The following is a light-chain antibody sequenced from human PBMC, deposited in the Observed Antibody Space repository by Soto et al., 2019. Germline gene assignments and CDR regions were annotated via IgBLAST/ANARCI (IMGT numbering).Light chain of an antibody. CDR2: EVF. J-gene: IGLJ2*01. CDR3: CSYAGRATYV. V-gene: IGLV2-23*02. CDR1: SSDVGSYNL. Sequence: QSVLTQPASVSGSPGQSITISCTGPSSDVGSYNLVSWYQQYPGKAPKLIIFEVFKRPSGVSHRFSGSKSGNTASLTISGLQAEDEAHYYCCSYAGRATYVFGGGTKLTVL.